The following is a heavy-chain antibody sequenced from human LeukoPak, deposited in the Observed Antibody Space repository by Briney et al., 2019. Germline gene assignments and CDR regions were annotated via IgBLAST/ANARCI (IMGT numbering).Heavy chain of an antibody. Sequence: SETLSLTCTVSGGSISSYYWSWIRQPPGKGLEWIGYIYTSGSTNYNPSLKSRVTISVDTSKNQFSLKLSSVTAADTAVYYCARRIAARLWFDPWGQGTLVSVSS. CDR3: ARRIAARLWFDP. CDR2: IYTSGST. D-gene: IGHD6-6*01. J-gene: IGHJ5*02. V-gene: IGHV4-4*09. CDR1: GGSISSYY.